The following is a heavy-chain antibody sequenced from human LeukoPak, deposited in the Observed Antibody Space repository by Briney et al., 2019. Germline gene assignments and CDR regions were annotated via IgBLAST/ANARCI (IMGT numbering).Heavy chain of an antibody. CDR2: INHSGST. CDR3: ARGSNYGDFDY. Sequence: SSETLSLTCAVYGGSFSGYYWSWIRQPPGKGLEWIGEINHSGSTNYNPSLKSRVTISVDTSKNQFSLKLSSVTAADTAVYYCARGSNYGDFDYWGQGTLVTVSS. V-gene: IGHV4-34*01. D-gene: IGHD4-17*01. J-gene: IGHJ4*02. CDR1: GGSFSGYY.